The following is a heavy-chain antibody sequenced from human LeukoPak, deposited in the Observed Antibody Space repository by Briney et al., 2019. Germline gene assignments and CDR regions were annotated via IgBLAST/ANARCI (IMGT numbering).Heavy chain of an antibody. V-gene: IGHV4-34*01. CDR3: ARRRWYYYGMDV. D-gene: IGHD2-15*01. Sequence: SQTLSLTCAVYGGSFTGYYWSWIRHPPGKGLEWIGEINHSGSTNYNPSLKSRVTISVDTSKNQFSLKLSSVTAADTAVYYCARRRWYYYGMDVWGQGTTVTVSS. J-gene: IGHJ6*02. CDR2: INHSGST. CDR1: GGSFTGYY.